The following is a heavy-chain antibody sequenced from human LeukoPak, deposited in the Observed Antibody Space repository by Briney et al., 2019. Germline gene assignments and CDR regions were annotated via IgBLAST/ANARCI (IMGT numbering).Heavy chain of an antibody. CDR2: ISSSSSYI. Sequence: GGSLRLSCAASGFTFSSYSMNWVRQAPGKGLEWVSSISSSSSYIYYADSVKGRFTISRDNAKNSLYLQMNSLRAEDTAVYYCAREMSGTNWYYFDYWGQGTLVTVSS. V-gene: IGHV3-21*01. CDR3: AREMSGTNWYYFDY. CDR1: GFTFSSYS. J-gene: IGHJ4*02. D-gene: IGHD1-1*01.